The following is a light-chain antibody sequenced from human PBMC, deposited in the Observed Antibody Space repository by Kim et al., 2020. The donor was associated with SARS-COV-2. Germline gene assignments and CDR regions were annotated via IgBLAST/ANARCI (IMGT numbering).Light chain of an antibody. CDR1: SSNIGINY. J-gene: IGLJ3*02. CDR3: AAWDDSLSGRV. V-gene: IGLV1-47*01. CDR2: RNN. Sequence: QSVLTQPPSASGTPGQRVTISCSGSSSNIGINYVYWYQQLPGTAPKLLIYRNNQRPSGVPDRFSGSKSGTSASLAISGFRSEDEADYYCAAWDDSLSGRVFGGGTQLTVL.